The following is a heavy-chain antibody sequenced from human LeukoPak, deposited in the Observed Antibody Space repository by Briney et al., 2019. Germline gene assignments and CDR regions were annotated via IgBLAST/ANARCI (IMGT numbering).Heavy chain of an antibody. CDR1: GFTFSSYW. J-gene: IGHJ4*02. D-gene: IGHD5-12*01. Sequence: PGGSLRLSCAASGFTFSSYWMSWVRQAPGEGLEWVANIKQDGSEKYYVDSVKGRFTISRDNAKNSLYLQMNSLRAEDTAVYYCARAGGSGYDDYWGQGTLVTVSS. CDR3: ARAGGSGYDDY. V-gene: IGHV3-7*01. CDR2: IKQDGSEK.